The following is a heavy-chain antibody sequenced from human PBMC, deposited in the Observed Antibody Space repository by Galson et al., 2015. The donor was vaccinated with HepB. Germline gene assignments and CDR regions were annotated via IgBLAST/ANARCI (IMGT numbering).Heavy chain of an antibody. J-gene: IGHJ4*02. CDR2: ISSSSTYI. V-gene: IGHV3-21*01. D-gene: IGHD3-3*02. Sequence: SLRLSCAASGFIFRTYNMNWVRQAPGKELEWVSYISSSSTYINYADSVKGRVTISRDNAKSSLYLQMNSLRAEDTAVYYCAREGRHFYWGQGTLVTVSS. CDR3: AREGRHFY. CDR1: GFIFRTYN.